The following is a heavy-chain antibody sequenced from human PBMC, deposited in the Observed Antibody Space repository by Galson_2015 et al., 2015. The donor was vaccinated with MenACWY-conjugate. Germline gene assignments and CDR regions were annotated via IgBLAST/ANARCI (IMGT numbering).Heavy chain of an antibody. CDR2: INSDGSNT. CDR1: GFTFSSDW. V-gene: IGHV3-74*01. J-gene: IGHJ4*02. CDR3: ARDPAEWQHPFDS. D-gene: IGHD1-26*01. Sequence: SLRLSCAASGFTFSSDWMNWVRQAPGKGPVWVSSINSDGSNTNYEDSMKGRFTISRDNGKNTLSLQMNRLRAEDTTVYYGARDPAEWQHPFDSWGQAPLVTVSS.